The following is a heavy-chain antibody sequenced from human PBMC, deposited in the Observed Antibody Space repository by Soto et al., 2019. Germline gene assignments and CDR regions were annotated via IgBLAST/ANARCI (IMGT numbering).Heavy chain of an antibody. CDR3: TRLGYYDYIWGSYPTPLRYFDY. D-gene: IGHD3-16*02. CDR1: GFTFSGSA. CDR2: IRSKANSYAT. Sequence: GGSLRLSCAASGFTFSGSAMHWVRQASGKGLEWVGRIRSKANSYATAYAASVKGRFTISRDDSKNTAYLQMNSLKTEDTAVYYCTRLGYYDYIWGSYPTPLRYFDYWGQGTLVTVSS. V-gene: IGHV3-73*01. J-gene: IGHJ4*02.